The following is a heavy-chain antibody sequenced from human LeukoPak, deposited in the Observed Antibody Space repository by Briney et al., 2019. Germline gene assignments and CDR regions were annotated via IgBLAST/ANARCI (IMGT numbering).Heavy chain of an antibody. CDR2: MSSSSKYI. J-gene: IGHJ3*01. Sequence: GGSLTLSCAASGFTFNSYSMNWVRQAPGKGLEWVSSMSSSSKYIYYADSVKGRFTISRDNAKNSLFLQMNSLRAEDTAVYYCARGSISIAVAADAFESWGQGTMVTASS. CDR1: GFTFNSYS. CDR3: ARGSISIAVAADAFES. D-gene: IGHD6-19*01. V-gene: IGHV3-21*01.